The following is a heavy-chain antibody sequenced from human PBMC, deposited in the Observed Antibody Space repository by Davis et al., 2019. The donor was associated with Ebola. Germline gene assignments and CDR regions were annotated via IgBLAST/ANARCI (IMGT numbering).Heavy chain of an antibody. V-gene: IGHV3-7*03. Sequence: GESLKISCAASGFTFSRYWMSWVRQAPGKGLEWVANIKTDGTEGYYADSVKGRFTISRDNAKNSLFLQMNGLRADDTALYYCAKGGARYFYHYYGMDVWGQGTTVTVSS. CDR1: GFTFSRYW. J-gene: IGHJ6*02. CDR2: IKTDGTEG. CDR3: AKGGARYFYHYYGMDV. D-gene: IGHD2/OR15-2a*01.